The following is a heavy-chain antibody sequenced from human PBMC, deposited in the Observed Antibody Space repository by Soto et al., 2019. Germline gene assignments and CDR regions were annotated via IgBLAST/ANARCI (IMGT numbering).Heavy chain of an antibody. Sequence: QVHLVQSGAEVKKPGSSVKVSCKASGGTVGSYTISWVRQAPGQGLEWMGRIIPIVGIVNYAQKLQGRVTITADYSTSTAYLELSSLRSDDTAIYYCAKAGDYGDYEDWIDPWGQGTLVTVSS. CDR3: AKAGDYGDYEDWIDP. J-gene: IGHJ5*02. D-gene: IGHD4-17*01. V-gene: IGHV1-69*02. CDR2: IIPIVGIV. CDR1: GGTVGSYT.